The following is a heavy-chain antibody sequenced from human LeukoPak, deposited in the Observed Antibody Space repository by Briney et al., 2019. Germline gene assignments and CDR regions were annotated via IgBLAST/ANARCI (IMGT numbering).Heavy chain of an antibody. CDR2: IYYSGST. Sequence: PSETLSLTCTVSGGSLSSGDYYWSWIRQPPGKGLEWIGYIYYSGSTYYNPSLKSRLTISLDTSKNQFSLKLSSVTAADTAVYCCARCSGYYPHFDYWGQGTLVTVSS. CDR3: ARCSGYYPHFDY. CDR1: GGSLSSGDYY. J-gene: IGHJ4*02. D-gene: IGHD3-22*01. V-gene: IGHV4-30-4*01.